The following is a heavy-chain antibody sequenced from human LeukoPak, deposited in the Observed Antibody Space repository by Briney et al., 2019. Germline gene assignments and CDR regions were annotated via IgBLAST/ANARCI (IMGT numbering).Heavy chain of an antibody. CDR2: IKQDGSEK. J-gene: IGHJ5*02. CDR3: ARGYCTSTSCYGNYFDP. V-gene: IGHV3-7*01. Sequence: PGGSLRLSCAASGFTFSTYWMIWVRQVPGKGLEWVANIKQDGSEKYYVDSVKGRLTISRDNAKNSLFLQTNSLRVEDTAVYYCARGYCTSTSCYGNYFDPWGQGTLVTVSS. D-gene: IGHD2-2*01. CDR1: GFTFSTYW.